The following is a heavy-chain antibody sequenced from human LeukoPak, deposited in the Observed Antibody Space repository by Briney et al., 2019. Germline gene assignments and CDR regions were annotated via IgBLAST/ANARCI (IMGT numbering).Heavy chain of an antibody. CDR2: IIPIFGTA. CDR3: ARGPPGYYYDSSGYLGY. J-gene: IGHJ4*02. D-gene: IGHD3-22*01. CDR1: GGTFSSYA. V-gene: IGHV1-69*05. Sequence: ASVKVSCKASGGTFSSYAISWVRQAPGRGLEWMGRIIPIFGTANYAQKFQGRVTITTDESTSTAYMELSSLRSEDTAVYYCARGPPGYYYDSSGYLGYWGQGTLVTVSS.